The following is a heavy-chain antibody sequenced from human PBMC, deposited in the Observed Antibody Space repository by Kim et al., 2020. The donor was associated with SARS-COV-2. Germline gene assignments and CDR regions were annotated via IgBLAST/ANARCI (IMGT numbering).Heavy chain of an antibody. J-gene: IGHJ4*02. V-gene: IGHV1-3*01. D-gene: IGHD2-2*01. Sequence: ASVKVSCKASGYTFSSYTIHWVRQAPGQRLEWMGWINVGNGDTKYSQKFQGRVTINRDTSASTAYMELSNLRSEDTAVYYCARDSGFAFCSGTSCFHNPHAYWGPGTLVTVSS. CDR2: INVGNGDT. CDR1: GYTFSSYT. CDR3: ARDSGFAFCSGTSCFHNPHAY.